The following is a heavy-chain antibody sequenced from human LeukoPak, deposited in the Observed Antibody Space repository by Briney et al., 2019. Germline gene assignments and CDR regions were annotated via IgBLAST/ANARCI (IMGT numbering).Heavy chain of an antibody. V-gene: IGHV4-59*08. CDR2: IYYSGST. D-gene: IGHD6-19*01. Sequence: SETLSLTCIVSGGSIHGYYWTWVRQPPGKGLEWIGFIYYSGSTQYNPSLKSRATILVDTSNNQFSLMLSSVTAADTAVYYCARHLRPGVAGFDYWGQGALVTVSS. CDR3: ARHLRPGVAGFDY. J-gene: IGHJ4*02. CDR1: GGSIHGYY.